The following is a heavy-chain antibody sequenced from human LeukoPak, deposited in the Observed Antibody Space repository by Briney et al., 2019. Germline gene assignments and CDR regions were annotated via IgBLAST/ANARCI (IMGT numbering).Heavy chain of an antibody. CDR2: MNPNSGNT. CDR1: GYTFTSYD. V-gene: IGHV1-8*01. J-gene: IGHJ1*01. Sequence: ASVKVSCKASGYTFTSYDINWVRQATGQGLEWMGWMNPNSGNTGYAQKFQGRVTMTRNTSISTAYMKLSSLRSEDTAVYYCARGPLDFWSGSPLEYFQHWGQGTLVTVSS. CDR3: ARGPLDFWSGSPLEYFQH. D-gene: IGHD3-3*01.